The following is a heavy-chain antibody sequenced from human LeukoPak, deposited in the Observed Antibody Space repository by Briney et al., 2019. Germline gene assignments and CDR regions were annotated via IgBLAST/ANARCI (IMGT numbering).Heavy chain of an antibody. Sequence: PGGSLILSCAASGFTFSSYWMHWVRQAPGKGLVWVSRINSDGSSTSYADSVKGRFTISRDNSKNTLYLQMNSLRAEDTAVYYCAKGAIAAAGKGYFDYWGQGTLVTVSS. V-gene: IGHV3-74*01. CDR2: INSDGSST. D-gene: IGHD6-13*01. J-gene: IGHJ4*02. CDR3: AKGAIAAAGKGYFDY. CDR1: GFTFSSYW.